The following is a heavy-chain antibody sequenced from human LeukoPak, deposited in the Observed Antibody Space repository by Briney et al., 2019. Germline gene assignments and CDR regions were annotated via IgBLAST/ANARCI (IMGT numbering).Heavy chain of an antibody. CDR3: ARVRLGGGPYSSGWELDY. CDR2: ISACNGNT. Sequence: ASVKVSCKASGYTFTSYGISWVRQAPGQGLEWMGWISACNGNTNYAQKLQGRVTMTTDTSTSTAYMELRSLRSDDTAVYYCARVRLGGGPYSSGWELDYWGQGTLVTVSS. J-gene: IGHJ4*02. V-gene: IGHV1-18*01. CDR1: GYTFTSYG. D-gene: IGHD6-19*01.